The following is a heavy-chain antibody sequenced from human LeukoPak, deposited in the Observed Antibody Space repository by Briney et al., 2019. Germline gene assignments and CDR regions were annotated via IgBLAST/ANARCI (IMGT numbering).Heavy chain of an antibody. D-gene: IGHD2-2*01. Sequence: PGGSLRLSCAASGFTFSSYAMSWVRQAPGKGLEWVSAISGSGGSTYYADSVKGRFTISRDNSKNTLYLQMSSLRAEDTAVYYCAKDSGYCSSTSCPIDYWGQGTLVTVSS. CDR2: ISGSGGST. CDR3: AKDSGYCSSTSCPIDY. J-gene: IGHJ4*02. V-gene: IGHV3-23*01. CDR1: GFTFSSYA.